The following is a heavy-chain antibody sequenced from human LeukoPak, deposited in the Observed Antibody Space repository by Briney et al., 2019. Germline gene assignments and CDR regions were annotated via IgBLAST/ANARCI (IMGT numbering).Heavy chain of an antibody. CDR3: AKARRQYQLLGGYFDY. V-gene: IGHV3-30*18. CDR1: GFTFSSYG. D-gene: IGHD2-2*01. CDR2: ISYDGSNK. J-gene: IGHJ4*02. Sequence: GGSLRLSCAASGFTFSSYGMHWVRQAPGKGLEWVAVISYDGSNKYYADSVKGRFTISRDNYKNTLFLQMNSLRAEDTAVYYCAKARRQYQLLGGYFDYWGQGTRVTVSS.